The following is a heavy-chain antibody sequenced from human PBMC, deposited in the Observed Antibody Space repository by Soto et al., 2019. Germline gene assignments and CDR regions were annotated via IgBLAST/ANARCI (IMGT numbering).Heavy chain of an antibody. CDR1: GGTFSSYT. V-gene: IGHV1-69*04. D-gene: IGHD5-12*01. CDR2: IIPILGIA. CDR3: ARDLDSGYDTEEVN. Sequence: SVKVSCKASGGTFSSYTISWVRPAHGQGLEWMGRIIPILGIANYAQKFQGRVTITADKSTSTAYMELSSLRSEDTAVYYCARDLDSGYDTEEVNWGQGTLVTVSS. J-gene: IGHJ4*02.